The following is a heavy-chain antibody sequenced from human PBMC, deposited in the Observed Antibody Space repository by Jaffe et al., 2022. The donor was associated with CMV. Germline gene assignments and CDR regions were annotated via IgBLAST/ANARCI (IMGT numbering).Heavy chain of an antibody. D-gene: IGHD3-22*01. CDR1: GFTFSSYE. J-gene: IGHJ4*02. CDR2: ISSSGSTI. V-gene: IGHV3-48*03. CDR3: ARLGHYYDSSGGRKGDFDY. Sequence: EVQLVESGGGLVQPGGSLRLSCAASGFTFSSYEMNWVRQAPGKGLEWVSYISSSGSTIYYADSVKGRFTISRDNAKNSLYLQMNSLRAEDTAVYYCARLGHYYDSSGGRKGDFDYWGQGTLVTVSS.